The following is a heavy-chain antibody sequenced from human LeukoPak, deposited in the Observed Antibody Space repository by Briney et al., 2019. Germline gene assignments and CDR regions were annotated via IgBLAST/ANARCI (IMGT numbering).Heavy chain of an antibody. J-gene: IGHJ5*02. CDR1: GFTFSSYW. V-gene: IGHV3-7*01. CDR3: ARDDCSSISCYHNRFDP. CDR2: IKQDGSEK. Sequence: GGSLRLSCAASGFTFSSYWMSWVRQAPGKGLEWVANIKQDGSEKYYVDSVKGRFTISRDNAKNSLYLQMNSLRAEDTAVYYCARDDCSSISCYHNRFDPWGQGTLVTVSS. D-gene: IGHD2-2*01.